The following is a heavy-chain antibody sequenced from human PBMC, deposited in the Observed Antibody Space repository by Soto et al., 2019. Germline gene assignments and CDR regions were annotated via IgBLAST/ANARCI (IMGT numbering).Heavy chain of an antibody. CDR1: GFTFTRYS. J-gene: IGHJ4*02. CDR3: ARESEDLTSNFDY. CDR2: ISSTTNYI. V-gene: IGHV3-21*06. Sequence: GGSLRLSCAASGFTFTRYSMNWVRQAPGKGLEWVSSISSTTNYIYYGDSMKGRFTISRDNAKNSLYLEMNSLRAEDTAVYYCARESEDLTSNFDYWGQGPLVTVPS.